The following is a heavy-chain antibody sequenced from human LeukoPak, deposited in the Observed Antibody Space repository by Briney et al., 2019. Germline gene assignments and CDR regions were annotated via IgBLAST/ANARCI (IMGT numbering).Heavy chain of an antibody. D-gene: IGHD6-13*01. CDR2: IYTSGST. CDR1: GGSISSYY. Sequence: SETLSLTCTVSGGSISSYYWSWIRQPAGKGLEWIGRIYTSGSTNYNPSLKSRVTMSVDTSKNQFSLKLSSVTDADTAVYYCARGGSSWYYEWFDPWGQGTLVTVSS. V-gene: IGHV4-4*07. J-gene: IGHJ5*02. CDR3: ARGGSSWYYEWFDP.